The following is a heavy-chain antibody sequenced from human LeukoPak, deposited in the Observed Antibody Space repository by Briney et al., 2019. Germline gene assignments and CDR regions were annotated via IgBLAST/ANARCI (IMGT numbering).Heavy chain of an antibody. J-gene: IGHJ4*02. Sequence: ASVTVSCKASGYTLTRYYMHWVGQAPGQGVEWMGWMNPNSGGTNYAQKFQGRVTMTRDTSISTAYMELGRLRSDDTAVYYCARGYISVWYVDYWGQGTLVTVSS. V-gene: IGHV1-2*02. CDR1: GYTLTRYY. CDR3: ARGYISVWYVDY. D-gene: IGHD6-19*01. CDR2: MNPNSGGT.